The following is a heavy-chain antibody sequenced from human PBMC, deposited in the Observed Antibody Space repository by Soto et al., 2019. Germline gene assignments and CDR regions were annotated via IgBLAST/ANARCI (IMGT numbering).Heavy chain of an antibody. D-gene: IGHD5-12*01. CDR2: INHSGST. CDR1: GGSFSGYY. J-gene: IGHJ4*02. Sequence: PSETLSLTCAVYGGSFSGYYWIWIRQPLGKGLEWIGEINHSGSTNYNPSLKSRVTISVDTSKNQFSLKLSSVTAADTAVYYCARGQGDGYNFVYSYWGQGTLVTVSS. V-gene: IGHV4-34*01. CDR3: ARGQGDGYNFVYSY.